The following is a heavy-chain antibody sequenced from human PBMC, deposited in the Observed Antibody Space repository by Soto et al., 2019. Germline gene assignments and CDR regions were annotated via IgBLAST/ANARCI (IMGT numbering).Heavy chain of an antibody. CDR2: FYYSGST. CDR3: ARDKITGLFDY. CDR1: GDSISTNSYS. V-gene: IGHV4-39*02. Sequence: PSETLSLSCTVSGDSISTNSYSWGWIRQPPGQGLEWIGLFYYSGSTHYNPSLKSRLTVSVDTSKNQFSLKVTSVTAADTAVYYCARDKITGLFDYWGQGTLVTVSS. J-gene: IGHJ4*02. D-gene: IGHD2-8*02.